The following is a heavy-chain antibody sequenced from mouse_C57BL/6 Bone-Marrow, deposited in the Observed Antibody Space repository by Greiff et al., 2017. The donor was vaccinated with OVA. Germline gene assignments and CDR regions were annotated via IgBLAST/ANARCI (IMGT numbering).Heavy chain of an antibody. D-gene: IGHD4-1*01. Sequence: QVQLQQPGAELVKPGASVKLSCKASGYTFTSYWIQWVKQRPGQGLEWIGEIDPSNGYNNYNQTFKGKATVTVDTSTSTANMQLGSLTCEDSAVYYCDGWEFAYWGQGTLVTVSA. CDR3: DGWEFAY. V-gene: IGHV1-50*01. CDR2: IDPSNGYN. J-gene: IGHJ3*01. CDR1: GYTFTSYW.